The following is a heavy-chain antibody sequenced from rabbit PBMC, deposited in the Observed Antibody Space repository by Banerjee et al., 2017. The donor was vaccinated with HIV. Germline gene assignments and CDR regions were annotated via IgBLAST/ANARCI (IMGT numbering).Heavy chain of an antibody. CDR3: ARRLYDSSGYGL. Sequence: QEQLEESGGDLVMPEGSLTLTCKASGLDFSSSYWIYWVRQAPGKGLEWIACIDVGSSGATYYASWAKGRFTISKASSTTVTLQMTSLTAADTATYFCARRLYDSSGYGLWGPGTLVTVS. D-gene: IGHD1-1*01. CDR2: IDVGSSGAT. V-gene: IGHV1S45*01. J-gene: IGHJ4*01. CDR1: GLDFSSSYW.